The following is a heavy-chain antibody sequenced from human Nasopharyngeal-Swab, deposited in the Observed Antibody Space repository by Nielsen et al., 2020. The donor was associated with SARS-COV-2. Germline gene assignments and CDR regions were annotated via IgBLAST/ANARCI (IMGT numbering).Heavy chain of an antibody. J-gene: IGHJ4*02. CDR3: AHTPFYSWWRRGVVIHYFDY. Sequence: SVKVSCKASGGTFSSYAISWVRQAPGQGLEWTGGIIPIFGTANYAQKLQGRVTITADESTSTAYMELSSLRSEDTAVYYCAHTPFYSWWRRGVVIHYFDYWGQGTLVTVSS. CDR1: GGTFSSYA. D-gene: IGHD3-3*01. V-gene: IGHV1-69*13. CDR2: IIPIFGTA.